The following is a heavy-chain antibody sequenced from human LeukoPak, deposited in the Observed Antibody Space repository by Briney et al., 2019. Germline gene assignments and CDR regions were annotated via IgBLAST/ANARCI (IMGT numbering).Heavy chain of an antibody. CDR1: GFTFSSYS. V-gene: IGHV3-21*01. CDR2: ISSSSSYM. CDR3: ARFYSGYDPYFDY. D-gene: IGHD5-12*01. J-gene: IGHJ4*02. Sequence: GGSLRLSCAASGFTFSSYSMNWVRQAPGKGLEWVSSISSSSSYMYYADSVKGRFTISRDNAKNSLYLQMNSLRAEDTAVYYCARFYSGYDPYFDYWGQGTLVTVSS.